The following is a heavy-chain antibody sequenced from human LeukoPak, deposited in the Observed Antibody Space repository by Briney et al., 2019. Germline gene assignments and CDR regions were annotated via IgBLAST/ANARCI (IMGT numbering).Heavy chain of an antibody. Sequence: GGSLRLSCVASGFTFSSYGMHWVRQAPGKGLEWVAVIWYDGSNKYYADSVKGRFTISRDNSKNTLYLQMNSLRAEDTAVYYCAKTLKAEAATVTPSDYWGQGTLVTVSS. CDR3: AKTLKAEAATVTPSDY. J-gene: IGHJ4*02. V-gene: IGHV3-33*06. D-gene: IGHD4-17*01. CDR1: GFTFSSYG. CDR2: IWYDGSNK.